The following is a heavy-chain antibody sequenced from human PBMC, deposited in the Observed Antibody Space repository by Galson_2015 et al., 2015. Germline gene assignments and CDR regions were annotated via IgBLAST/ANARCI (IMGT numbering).Heavy chain of an antibody. CDR2: IKGDGSIA. CDR1: GFSFSITW. CDR3: ARASGGAAVDY. J-gene: IGHJ4*02. Sequence: SLRLSCAASGFSFSITWMHWVRQAPGKGLVWVSRIKGDGSIASYADAVKGRFTLSRDNAKNTLYLQMNSLRVEDTAVYYCARASGGAAVDYWGQGTLVTVSS. V-gene: IGHV3-74*01. D-gene: IGHD6-25*01.